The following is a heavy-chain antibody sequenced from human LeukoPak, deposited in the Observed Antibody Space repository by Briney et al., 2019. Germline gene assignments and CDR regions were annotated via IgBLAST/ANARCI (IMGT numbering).Heavy chain of an antibody. V-gene: IGHV3-15*01. CDR3: TTDAAYCSGVTCYARFDY. CDR1: GFTFSNAW. Sequence: PGGSLRLSCAASGFTFSNAWMSWVRQAPGKGLEWVGRIKNKIHGGATDYAASVKGRFTISRDDSKNTLYLQVNSLKTEDTAVYYCTTDAAYCSGVTCYARFDYWGQGTLVTVSS. D-gene: IGHD2-15*01. CDR2: IKNKIHGGAT. J-gene: IGHJ4*02.